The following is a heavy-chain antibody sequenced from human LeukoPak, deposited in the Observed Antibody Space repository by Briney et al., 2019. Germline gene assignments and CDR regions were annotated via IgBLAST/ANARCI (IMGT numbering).Heavy chain of an antibody. D-gene: IGHD3-22*01. CDR3: ARHGGYYDSSGYYHLDY. CDR2: IYPDDSDT. V-gene: IGHV5-51*01. Sequence: GESLKISCKGSGYSFTSYWIGWVRQLPGKGLEWMGIIYPDDSDTRYSPSFQGQVTISADKSISTAYLQWSSLKASDTAMYYCARHGGYYDSSGYYHLDYWGQGTLVTVSS. J-gene: IGHJ4*02. CDR1: GYSFTSYW.